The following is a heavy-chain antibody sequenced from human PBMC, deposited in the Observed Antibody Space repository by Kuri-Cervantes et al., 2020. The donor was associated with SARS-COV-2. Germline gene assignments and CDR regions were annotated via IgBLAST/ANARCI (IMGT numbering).Heavy chain of an antibody. CDR1: GFTFSSYA. J-gene: IGHJ6*02. D-gene: IGHD3-3*01. CDR3: AIDQQHYDFWSCLTNYYYYGMDV. V-gene: IGHV3-30*04. CDR2: ISYDGSNK. Sequence: GESLKISCAASGFTFSSYAMHWVRQAPGKGLEWVAVISYDGSNKYYADSVKGRFTISRDNSKNTVYLQMNSLRAEDTAVYYCAIDQQHYDFWSCLTNYYYYGMDVWGQETTVTVSS.